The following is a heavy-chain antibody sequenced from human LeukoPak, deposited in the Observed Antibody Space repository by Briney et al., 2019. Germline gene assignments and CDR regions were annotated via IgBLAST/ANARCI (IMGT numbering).Heavy chain of an antibody. CDR3: ASFSIAAAGTVDY. D-gene: IGHD6-13*01. CDR1: GGSISSGGYY. J-gene: IGHJ4*02. Sequence: PSQTLSLTCAVSGGSISSGGYYWSWIRQHPGKGLEWIGYIYYSGSTYYNPSLKSRVTISVDTSKNQFSLKLSSVTAADTAVCYCASFSIAAAGTVDYWGQGTLVTVSS. CDR2: IYYSGST. V-gene: IGHV4-31*11.